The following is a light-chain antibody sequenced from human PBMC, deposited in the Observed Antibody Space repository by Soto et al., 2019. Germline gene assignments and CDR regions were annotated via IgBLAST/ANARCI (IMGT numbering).Light chain of an antibody. J-gene: IGKJ3*01. CDR2: GAS. V-gene: IGKV3-20*01. CDR1: QSVSSN. Sequence: EIALTQSPGTLSVSPGERAALSCSASQSVSSNLAWYQQKPGQAPRLLIYGASSRATGIPDRFSGSGFGTDFTLTISRLEPEDFAVYYCQHYDISLFAFGPGT. CDR3: QHYDISLFA.